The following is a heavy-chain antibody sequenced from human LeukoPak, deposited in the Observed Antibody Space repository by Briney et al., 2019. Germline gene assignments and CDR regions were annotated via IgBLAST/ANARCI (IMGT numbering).Heavy chain of an antibody. CDR3: ARRWATITTFDY. Sequence: GAPLKISCKCCGYCFTCYWIGLRRHLPGKRLEWMEVIYPGNSNYRYSPSIQGHVTISANKSISTAYRQWSSLKASDTAMYYCARRWATITTFDYWGEGTLVTVSS. V-gene: IGHV5-51*01. J-gene: IGHJ4*02. CDR1: GYCFTCYW. D-gene: IGHD5-24*01. CDR2: IYPGNSNY.